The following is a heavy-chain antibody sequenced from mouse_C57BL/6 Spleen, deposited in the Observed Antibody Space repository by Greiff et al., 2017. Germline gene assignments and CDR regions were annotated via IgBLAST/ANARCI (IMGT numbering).Heavy chain of an antibody. CDR1: GYTFTDYY. Sequence: VQLQQSGPELVKPGASVKISCKASGYTFTDYYMNWVKQSHGKSLAWIGDIIPNNGGTRYNQKFKGKATLTVDKSSSTAYMELRSLTSEDSAVYYCARSPPGYGAMDYWGQGTSVTVSS. D-gene: IGHD1-2*01. CDR2: IIPNNGGT. V-gene: IGHV1-26*01. CDR3: ARSPPGYGAMDY. J-gene: IGHJ4*01.